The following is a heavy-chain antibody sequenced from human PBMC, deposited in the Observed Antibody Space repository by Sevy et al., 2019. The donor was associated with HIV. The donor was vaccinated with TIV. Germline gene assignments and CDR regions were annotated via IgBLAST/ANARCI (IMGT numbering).Heavy chain of an antibody. J-gene: IGHJ4*02. CDR1: GFTFSNYA. Sequence: GGSLRLSCAASGFTFSNYAMNWVRQAPGKGLEWVSTISGTGLSTYYADSVKGRFTISRDNSKNTLYLQMHSLRAEDTAFYFCAKDLVSMASRQGYFDYWGQGTLVTVSS. D-gene: IGHD6-6*01. V-gene: IGHV3-23*01. CDR3: AKDLVSMASRQGYFDY. CDR2: ISGTGLST.